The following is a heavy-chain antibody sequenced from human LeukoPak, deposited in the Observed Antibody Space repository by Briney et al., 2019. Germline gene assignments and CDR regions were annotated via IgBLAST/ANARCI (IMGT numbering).Heavy chain of an antibody. CDR3: ARGRGMYYDILTGYYKPFDY. CDR1: GGSFSGYY. J-gene: IGHJ4*02. Sequence: SETLSLTCAVYGGSFSGYYWSWIRQPPGKGLEWIGEINHSGSTNYNPSLKSRVTISVDTSKNQFSLKLSSVTAADTAVYYCARGRGMYYDILTGYYKPFDYWGQGTLVTVSS. CDR2: INHSGST. V-gene: IGHV4-34*01. D-gene: IGHD3-9*01.